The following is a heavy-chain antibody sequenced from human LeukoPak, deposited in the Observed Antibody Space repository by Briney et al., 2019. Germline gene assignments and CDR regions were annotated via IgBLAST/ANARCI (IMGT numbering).Heavy chain of an antibody. CDR3: ARSGVVVTAIESEDYYYYYMDV. J-gene: IGHJ6*03. D-gene: IGHD2-21*02. CDR1: GGSFSGYY. Sequence: SETLSLTCAVYGGSFSGYYWSWIRRPPGKGLEWIGEINHSGSTNYNPSLKSRVTISVDTSKNQFSLKLSSVTAADTAVYYCARSGVVVTAIESEDYYYYYMDVWGKGTTVTISS. V-gene: IGHV4-34*01. CDR2: INHSGST.